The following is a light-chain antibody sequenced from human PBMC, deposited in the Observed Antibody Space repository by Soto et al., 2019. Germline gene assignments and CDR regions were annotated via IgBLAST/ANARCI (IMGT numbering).Light chain of an antibody. V-gene: IGKV1-5*01. CDR2: DAS. J-gene: IGKJ1*01. Sequence: DIQLTQSPSTVSASVGDRVSITCRASQSIGRFLAWYQHQPGKAPKLPIYDASTLESGVPSRFSGTGSGTEFTFSITSLQPEDFGTYYCQQCYMGWTFGQGTKVDIK. CDR1: QSIGRF. CDR3: QQCYMGWT.